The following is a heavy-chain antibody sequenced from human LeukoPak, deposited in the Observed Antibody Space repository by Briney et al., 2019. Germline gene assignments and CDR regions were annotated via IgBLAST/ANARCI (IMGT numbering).Heavy chain of an antibody. CDR3: ARDRNDHFDY. D-gene: IGHD2-8*01. Sequence: PGGSLRLSWAASGFTFSSYAMHWVRQAPGKGLEWVAVISYDGSNKYYADSVKGRFTISRDNSKNTLYLQMNSLRAEDTAVYYCARDRNDHFDYWGQGTLVTVSS. CDR2: ISYDGSNK. CDR1: GFTFSSYA. J-gene: IGHJ4*02. V-gene: IGHV3-30-3*01.